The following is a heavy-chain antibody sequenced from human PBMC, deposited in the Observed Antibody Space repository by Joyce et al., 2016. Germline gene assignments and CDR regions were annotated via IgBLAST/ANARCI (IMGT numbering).Heavy chain of an antibody. J-gene: IGHJ4*02. CDR3: AKEGYSYNWDDAYLDY. Sequence: QVQLEESGGGVVQPGGSLRLSCAASSFTFSDFGMQWVRQAPGKGLEWVAVISYDGTKIYYADSVRGRFTISRDNSNNTLNLQMNSLRPEDTAVYYCAKEGYSYNWDDAYLDYWGQGALVTVSS. CDR2: ISYDGTKI. D-gene: IGHD1-20*01. V-gene: IGHV3-30*18. CDR1: SFTFSDFG.